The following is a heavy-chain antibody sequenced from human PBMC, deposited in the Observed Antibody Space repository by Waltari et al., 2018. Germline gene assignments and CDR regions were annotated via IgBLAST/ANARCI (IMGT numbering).Heavy chain of an antibody. CDR1: GFTFSSYA. CDR3: ARDSNGHGMDV. V-gene: IGHV3-30*01. Sequence: QVQLVESGGGVVQPGRSLRLSCAASGFTFSSYAMHWVRQAPGKGLEVGAVNSYEGSNKYYADAVKGRFTISRDNSKNTLYLQMNSLGAEDTAVYYCARDSNGHGMDVWGQGTTVTVSS. D-gene: IGHD6-25*01. CDR2: NSYEGSNK. J-gene: IGHJ6*02.